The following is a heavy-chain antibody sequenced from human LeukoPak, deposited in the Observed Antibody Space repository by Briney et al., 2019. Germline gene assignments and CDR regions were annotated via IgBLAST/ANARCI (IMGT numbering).Heavy chain of an antibody. D-gene: IGHD3-3*01. V-gene: IGHV5-10-1*01. CDR1: GYTFTSYW. J-gene: IGHJ4*02. CDR2: IDPSDSYT. CDR3: ARHSHYDFWSGYLDY. Sequence: GESLKISCKGSGYTFTSYWISWVRQMPGKGLEWMGKIDPSDSYTSCSPSFQGHVTISADKSISAAFLQWSSLKASDTAMYYCARHSHYDFWSGYLDYWGQGTLVTVSS.